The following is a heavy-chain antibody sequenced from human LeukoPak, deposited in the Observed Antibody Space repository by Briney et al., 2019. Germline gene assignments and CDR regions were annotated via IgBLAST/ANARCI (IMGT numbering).Heavy chain of an antibody. J-gene: IGHJ3*02. CDR3: ARNLDYSGYATAFEI. V-gene: IGHV4-61*02. D-gene: IGHD5-12*01. Sequence: PSETLSLTCTVSGGSLSSGNYYWSWIRQPPGTALEWFGRVYTSGSTKYKPSLKSRVTISLDTSKNQFSLKLRSVTAADTAVYYCARNLDYSGYATAFEIWGQGTMVTVSS. CDR2: VYTSGST. CDR1: GGSLSSGNYY.